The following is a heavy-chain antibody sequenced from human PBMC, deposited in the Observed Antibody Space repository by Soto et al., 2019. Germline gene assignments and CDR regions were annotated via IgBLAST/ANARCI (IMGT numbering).Heavy chain of an antibody. V-gene: IGHV4-59*01. CDR1: GGSISSYY. CDR2: TYYSGST. D-gene: IGHD2-2*01. CDR3: ARXGPYCSSTSCYWGGMDV. J-gene: IGHJ6*02. Sequence: SETLSLTCTVSGGSISSYYWSWIRQPPGKGLEWIGYTYYSGSTNYNPSLKSRVTISVDTSKNQFSLKLSSVTAADTAVYYCARXGPYCSSTSCYWGGMDVWGQGTTVTVSS.